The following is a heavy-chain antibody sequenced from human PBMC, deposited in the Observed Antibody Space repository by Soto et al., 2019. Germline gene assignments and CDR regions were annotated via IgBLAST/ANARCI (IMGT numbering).Heavy chain of an antibody. CDR3: AKGGAGATNYDYYFGMDV. V-gene: IGHV3-30*18. Sequence: QVQLVESGGGVVQPGRSLRLSCAASGFTFSSYGMHWVRQAPGKGLEWVAVISYDGSNKYYADSVKGRFTISRDNSKNTLYLQMNSLRAEDTAVYYCAKGGAGATNYDYYFGMDVWGQGTTVTVSS. CDR1: GFTFSSYG. D-gene: IGHD1-26*01. CDR2: ISYDGSNK. J-gene: IGHJ6*02.